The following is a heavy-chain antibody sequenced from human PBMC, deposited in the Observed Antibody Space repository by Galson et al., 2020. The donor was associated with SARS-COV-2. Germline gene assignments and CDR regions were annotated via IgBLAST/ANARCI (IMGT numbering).Heavy chain of an antibody. CDR2: MYDTGST. D-gene: IGHD1-7*01. CDR1: GDSITSDY. V-gene: IGHV4-59*01. J-gene: IGHJ5*02. Sequence: SETLSLTCTVSGDSITSDYWSWIRQPPGQGLEWIGHMYDTGSTYYNPSLKSRVTMSVDTSKNLFSLGLSSVTAADTAGYYCARVQTGTTRFYFRWFDPWGQGILVTVSS. CDR3: ARVQTGTTRFYFRWFDP.